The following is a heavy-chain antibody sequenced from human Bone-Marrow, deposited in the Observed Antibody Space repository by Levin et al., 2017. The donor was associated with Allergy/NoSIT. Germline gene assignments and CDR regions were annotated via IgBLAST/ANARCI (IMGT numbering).Heavy chain of an antibody. CDR1: GYTFSTYG. V-gene: IGHV1-18*01. Sequence: PGESLKISCKASGYTFSTYGISWVRQAPGQRLEWMGWIRVYNGDTNYAQKLQGRVTMTADTSTSTAYMELRSLRSDDTAVYYCARDGSGGWHFDYWGQGTLVTVSS. CDR2: IRVYNGDT. J-gene: IGHJ4*02. CDR3: ARDGSGGWHFDY. D-gene: IGHD6-19*01.